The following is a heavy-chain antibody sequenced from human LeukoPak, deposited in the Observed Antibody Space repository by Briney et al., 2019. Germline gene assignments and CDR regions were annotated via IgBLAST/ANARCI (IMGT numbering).Heavy chain of an antibody. CDR2: LNPNSGNT. J-gene: IGHJ4*02. V-gene: IGHV1-8*03. D-gene: IGHD4-17*01. Sequence: GASVKVSCKASGYTFTSYDINWVRQATGQGLEWMGWLNPNSGNTDYAQNFQGRVTITRNTSIITAYMELSSLRPEDTAVYYCARGVKVDYGDFLDYWGQGTLVTVSS. CDR1: GYTFTSYD. CDR3: ARGVKVDYGDFLDY.